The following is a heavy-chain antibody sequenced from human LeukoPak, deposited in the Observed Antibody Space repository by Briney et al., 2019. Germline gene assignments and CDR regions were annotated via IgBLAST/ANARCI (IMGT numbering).Heavy chain of an antibody. CDR2: INPNSGGT. CDR3: ATLKGAYYGSGSYYNY. D-gene: IGHD3-10*01. V-gene: IGHV1-2*02. CDR1: GYTFTGYY. J-gene: IGHJ4*02. Sequence: ASVKVSCKASGYTFTGYYMHWVRQAPGQGLEWMGWINPNSGGTNYAQKFQGRVTMTRDTSISTAYMELSRLRSDDTAVYYCATLKGAYYGSGSYYNYWGQGTLVTVSS.